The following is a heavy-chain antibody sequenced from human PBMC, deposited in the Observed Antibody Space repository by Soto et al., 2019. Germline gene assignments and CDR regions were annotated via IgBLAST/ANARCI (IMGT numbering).Heavy chain of an antibody. Sequence: QVQLVQSGAEVKKPGASVKVSCRASGYSFTSYDINWVRQATGQGLEWMGWMDPKTGNTDYGQKFQGRVTMTRNTSIGTAYMELSSLTSEDTAVYYCARGRGWRDYWGQGTLVTVSS. CDR3: ARGRGWRDY. CDR2: MDPKTGNT. V-gene: IGHV1-8*01. CDR1: GYSFTSYD. D-gene: IGHD6-19*01. J-gene: IGHJ4*02.